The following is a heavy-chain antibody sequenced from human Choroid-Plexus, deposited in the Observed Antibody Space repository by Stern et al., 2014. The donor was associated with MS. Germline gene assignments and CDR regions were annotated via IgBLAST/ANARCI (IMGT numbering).Heavy chain of an antibody. J-gene: IGHJ4*02. CDR3: ASWVGARRRRFDY. CDR1: GGPISSSSYY. CDR2: IPYTGST. V-gene: IGHV4-39*01. Sequence: QVQLQESAPGLVKPSETLSLTCTVSGGPISSSSYYWGWIRQPPGKGLEWIGTIPYTGSTNYNPSLKSRVTFSLDMSRNQFSLKRGSVTAADTAVYYCASWVGARRRRFDYWGQGTLVTVSS. D-gene: IGHD1-26*01.